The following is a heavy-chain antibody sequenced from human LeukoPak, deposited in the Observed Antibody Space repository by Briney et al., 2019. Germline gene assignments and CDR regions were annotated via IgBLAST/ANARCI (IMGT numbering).Heavy chain of an antibody. CDR1: GGTFSSYA. CDR3: ARGDYGFWSAYPY. Sequence: SVKVSCKASGGTFSSYAISWVRQAPGQGLEWMGGIIPIFGTANYAQKFQGRVTITTDESTSTAYMELSSLRSEDTAVYYCARGDYGFWSAYPYWGQGTLVTVSS. D-gene: IGHD3-3*01. J-gene: IGHJ4*02. V-gene: IGHV1-69*05. CDR2: IIPIFGTA.